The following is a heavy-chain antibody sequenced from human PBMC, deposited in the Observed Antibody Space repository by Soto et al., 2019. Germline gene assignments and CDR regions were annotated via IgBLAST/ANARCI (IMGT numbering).Heavy chain of an antibody. J-gene: IGHJ5*02. CDR2: IRSSSSTI. Sequence: GGSLRLSCAASGFTFSSYSMHWVRQAPGKGLEWVSAIRSSSSTIYYADSVRGRFTISRDNARDSLLLQMNSLRAEDTAVYYCGKVADSGYYTVDRWGQGTLVTVSS. CDR3: GKVADSGYYTVDR. CDR1: GFTFSSYS. D-gene: IGHD3-22*01. V-gene: IGHV3-21*01.